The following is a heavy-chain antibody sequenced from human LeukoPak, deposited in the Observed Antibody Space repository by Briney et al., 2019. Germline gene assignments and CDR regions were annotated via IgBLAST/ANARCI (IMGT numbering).Heavy chain of an antibody. Sequence: GGSLRLSCAASGFTFSNYSMTWVRQAPGKGLEWVSAISGGGGYTSNYYADSVKGLFTISRDNSTKTLSPQMKALRAEDTPVYYCAQPPPDNYNYYYGMDVWGKGTTVTVSS. V-gene: IGHV3-23*01. CDR1: GFTFSNYS. CDR3: AQPPPDNYNYYYGMDV. J-gene: IGHJ6*04. CDR2: ISGGGGYTSN.